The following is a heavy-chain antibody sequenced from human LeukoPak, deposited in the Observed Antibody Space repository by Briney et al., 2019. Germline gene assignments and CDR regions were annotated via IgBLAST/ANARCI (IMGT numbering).Heavy chain of an antibody. D-gene: IGHD1-14*01. CDR1: GFTFSSYT. CDR3: ARDPIRGPPDYFDY. Sequence: PGRSLRLSCAASGFTFSSYTMFWVRQAPGKGLEWVAVTSNDESNKYYADSVKGRFTISRVNSRDTLVLEMSSLRVEHTAVYECARDPIRGPPDYFDYWGRGTLVTVSS. CDR2: TSNDESNK. J-gene: IGHJ4*02. V-gene: IGHV3-30-3*01.